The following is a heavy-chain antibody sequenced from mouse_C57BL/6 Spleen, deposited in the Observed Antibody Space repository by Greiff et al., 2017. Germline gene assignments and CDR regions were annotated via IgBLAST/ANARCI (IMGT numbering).Heavy chain of an antibody. Sequence: VQLKESGAELVRPGASVTLSCKASGYTFTDYEMHWVKQTPVHGLEWIGAIDPETGGTAYNQKFKGKAILTADKSSSTAYMELRSLTSEDSAVYYCTRGGHYWGQGTTLTVSS. CDR3: TRGGHY. CDR1: GYTFTDYE. J-gene: IGHJ2*01. CDR2: IDPETGGT. V-gene: IGHV1-15*01.